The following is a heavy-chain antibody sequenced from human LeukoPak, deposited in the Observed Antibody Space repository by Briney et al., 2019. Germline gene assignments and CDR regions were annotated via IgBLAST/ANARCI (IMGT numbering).Heavy chain of an antibody. CDR1: GGSISTYY. CDR3: ARDISGYDYFDY. Sequence: SETLSLTCTVSGGSISTYYWSWIRQPPGKGLEWIGYIYYSGSTNYNPSLKSRVIISVDTSKNQISLKLSSVTAADTAVYYCARDISGYDYFDYWGQGTLVTVSS. CDR2: IYYSGST. J-gene: IGHJ4*02. D-gene: IGHD5-12*01. V-gene: IGHV4-59*01.